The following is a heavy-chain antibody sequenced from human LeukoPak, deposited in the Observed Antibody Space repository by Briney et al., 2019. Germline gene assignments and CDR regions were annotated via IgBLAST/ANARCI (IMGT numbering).Heavy chain of an antibody. Sequence: GGSLRLSCAASGFTFSNYAMSWVRQAPGKGLEWVSAISGSGGSTYYADSVKGRFTISRDTSKSTLYLQMNSLRAEDTAVYYCAKDDGGSSTSLDYWGQGTLVTVSS. CDR2: ISGSGGST. CDR3: AKDDGGSSTSLDY. D-gene: IGHD1-26*01. CDR1: GFTFSNYA. V-gene: IGHV3-23*01. J-gene: IGHJ4*02.